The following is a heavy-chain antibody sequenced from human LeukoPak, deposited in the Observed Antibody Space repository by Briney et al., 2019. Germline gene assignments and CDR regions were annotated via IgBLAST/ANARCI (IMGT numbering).Heavy chain of an antibody. J-gene: IGHJ4*02. Sequence: ASVKVSCKASGYTFTTYGISWVRQAPGQGREWMGGISAYNGNTNYAQKLQGRVTMTTATSTSTAYMELRSLRSDDTAVYYCARGRLGELQGRFDYWGQGTLVTVSS. V-gene: IGHV1-18*01. CDR2: ISAYNGNT. CDR3: ARGRLGELQGRFDY. D-gene: IGHD1-26*01. CDR1: GYTFTTYG.